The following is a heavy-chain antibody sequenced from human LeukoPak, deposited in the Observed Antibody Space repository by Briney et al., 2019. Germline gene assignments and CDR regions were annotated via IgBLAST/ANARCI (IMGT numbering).Heavy chain of an antibody. CDR3: ARDKEYYDFWSGYYQLNWFDP. V-gene: IGHV3-21*01. Sequence: GGSLRLPCAASGFTFSSYSMNWVRQAPGKGLEWVSSISSSSSYIYYADSVKGRFTISRDNAKNSLYLQMNSLRAEDTAVYYCARDKEYYDFWSGYYQLNWFDPWGQGTLVTVSS. CDR2: ISSSSSYI. J-gene: IGHJ5*02. D-gene: IGHD3-3*01. CDR1: GFTFSSYS.